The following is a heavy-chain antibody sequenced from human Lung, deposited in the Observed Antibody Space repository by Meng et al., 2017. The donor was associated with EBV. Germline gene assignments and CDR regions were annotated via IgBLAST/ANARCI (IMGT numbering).Heavy chain of an antibody. V-gene: IGHV1-46*02. J-gene: IGHJ5*02. CDR3: ARVSKGGSYRFDP. CDR2: INPSGGSS. D-gene: IGHD1-26*01. CDR1: GYTFNTYY. Sequence: QVQLVQSGAGVKKPGASVGVSCKASGYTFNTYYMHWVRQAPGQGLEWMGVINPSGGSSIYAQRFQGRVTMTSDTSTTTVYMDLSSLRSEDTAVYYCARVSKGGSYRFDPWGQGTLVTVSS.